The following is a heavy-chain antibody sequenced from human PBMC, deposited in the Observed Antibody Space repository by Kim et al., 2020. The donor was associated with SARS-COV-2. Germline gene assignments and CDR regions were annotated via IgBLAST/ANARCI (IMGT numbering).Heavy chain of an antibody. CDR2: DT. Sequence: DTRYRPSLQGQVTISADKSIRTAYLQWSSLKASDTAMYYCARRGATTSDYWGQGTLVTVSS. D-gene: IGHD1-26*01. CDR3: ARRGATTSDY. J-gene: IGHJ4*02. V-gene: IGHV5-51*01.